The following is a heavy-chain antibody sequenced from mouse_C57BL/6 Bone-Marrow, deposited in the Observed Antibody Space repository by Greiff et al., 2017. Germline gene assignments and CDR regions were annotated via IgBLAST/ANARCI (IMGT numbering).Heavy chain of an antibody. V-gene: IGHV1-76*01. Sequence: QVQLQQSGAELVRPGASVKLSCKASGYTFTDYYINWVKQRPGQGLEWIARIYPGSGNTYYNEKFKGKATLTAEKSSSTAYMQLSSLTSEDSAVYFCARDYYGSSFLFDYWGQGTTLTVSS. CDR3: ARDYYGSSFLFDY. CDR2: IYPGSGNT. CDR1: GYTFTDYY. D-gene: IGHD1-1*01. J-gene: IGHJ2*01.